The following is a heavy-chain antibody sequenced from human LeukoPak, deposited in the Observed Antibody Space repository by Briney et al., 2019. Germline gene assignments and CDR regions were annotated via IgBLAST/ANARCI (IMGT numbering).Heavy chain of an antibody. D-gene: IGHD6-19*01. CDR3: VRSPKGTAVTANWFDP. CDR2: IYYNGHT. J-gene: IGHJ5*02. Sequence: SETLSLTCTISGGSISGASIRGTTYYWGRVRQPPGKGLEWIGSIYYNGHTFFNPSLKSRVTMSLDTSRNQVSLKLSSVTAADTAVYYCVRSPKGTAVTANWFDPWGQETLVTVSS. V-gene: IGHV4-39*07. CDR1: GGSISGASIRGTTYY.